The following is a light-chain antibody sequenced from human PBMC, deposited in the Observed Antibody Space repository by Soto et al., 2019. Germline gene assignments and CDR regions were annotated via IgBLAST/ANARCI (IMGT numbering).Light chain of an antibody. J-gene: IGLJ2*01. CDR1: TGAVTSGYY. Sequence: QAVVTQEPSLTVSRGGTVTLTCASSTGAVTSGYYPTWFQQKPGQAPRALIYSTSDKYSWTPARFSGSLLGDKAALTLSGVQPEDEAEYYCLLSYSGGVVFGGGTKLTVL. CDR2: STS. V-gene: IGLV7-43*01. CDR3: LLSYSGGVV.